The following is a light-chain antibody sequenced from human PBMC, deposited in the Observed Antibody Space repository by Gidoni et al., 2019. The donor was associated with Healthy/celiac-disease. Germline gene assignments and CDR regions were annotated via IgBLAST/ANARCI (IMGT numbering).Light chain of an antibody. CDR2: KAS. CDR3: QQYNSYAWT. CDR1: QSISSW. Sequence: DIQMTQSPSTLSASVGDRVTITCRASQSISSWLAWYQQKPGKAPKLLIYKASSLESGVTSRFSGSGSGTEFTLTIRSLPPDDFATYYCQQYNSYAWTFGQGTKVEIK. V-gene: IGKV1-5*03. J-gene: IGKJ1*01.